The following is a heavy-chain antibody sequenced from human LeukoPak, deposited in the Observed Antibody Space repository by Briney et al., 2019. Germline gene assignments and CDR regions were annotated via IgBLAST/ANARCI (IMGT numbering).Heavy chain of an antibody. Sequence: HPGGSLRLSCEASGFSVGTKYMNWVRQAPGKGLEWVSILYSGVDTYYADSVKGRFTISRDNSKNTLFLQMNSLRADDTAVYYCARVGDHYHWYFDLWGRGTRVSVSS. CDR1: GFSVGTKY. V-gene: IGHV3-53*01. D-gene: IGHD3-10*01. J-gene: IGHJ2*01. CDR2: LYSGVDT. CDR3: ARVGDHYHWYFDL.